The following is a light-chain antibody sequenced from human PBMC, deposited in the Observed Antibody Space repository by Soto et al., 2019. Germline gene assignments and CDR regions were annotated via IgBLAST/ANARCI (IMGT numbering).Light chain of an antibody. CDR1: QSISSW. CDR3: QQYNSYPLT. V-gene: IGKV1-5*01. J-gene: IGKJ4*01. CDR2: DAS. Sequence: DIQMTQSPSTVSASVGDRVTITCRASQSISSWLAWYQQKPGKAPKLLTYDASSLESGVTSRVSGTGAGTECTLTISSLQTDDCATYACQQYNSYPLTFGGGTKVDIK.